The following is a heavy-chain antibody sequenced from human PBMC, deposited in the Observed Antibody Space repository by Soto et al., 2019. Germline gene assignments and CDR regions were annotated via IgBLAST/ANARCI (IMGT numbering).Heavy chain of an antibody. CDR2: INHSGST. CDR1: GGSFSGYY. D-gene: IGHD1-7*01. V-gene: IGHV4-34*01. J-gene: IGHJ6*02. Sequence: SETLSLTCAVYGGSFSGYYWSWIRQPPGKGLEWIGEINHSGSTNYNPSLKSRVTISVDTSKNQFSLKLSSVTAADTAVYYCATPGRENWNYRCMDVWGQGTTVTVSS. CDR3: ATPGRENWNYRCMDV.